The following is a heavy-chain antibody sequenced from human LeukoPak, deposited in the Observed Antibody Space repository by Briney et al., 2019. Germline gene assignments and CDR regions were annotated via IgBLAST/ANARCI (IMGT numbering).Heavy chain of an antibody. CDR1: GFTFSSYG. V-gene: IGHV3-30*02. CDR3: ARVRGASSSSWYFDY. Sequence: PGGTLRLSCAASGFTFSSYGMDWVRQAPGNGLEWVATIRYDGSYQWYAESVKGRFTISRDNSKNTLYLQMNSLRAEDTAVYYCARVRGASSSSWYFDYWGQGTLVTVSS. D-gene: IGHD6-13*01. CDR2: IRYDGSYQ. J-gene: IGHJ4*02.